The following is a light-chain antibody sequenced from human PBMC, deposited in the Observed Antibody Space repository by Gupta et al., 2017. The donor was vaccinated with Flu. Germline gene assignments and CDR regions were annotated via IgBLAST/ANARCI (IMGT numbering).Light chain of an antibody. V-gene: IGKV2-30*02. CDR3: RQGIHWPYT. J-gene: IGKJ2*01. Sequence: VTLGQPASISCRSSQTRVHSDGDTYLNWFQQRPGQSPRRLIYKGSNRDSGVPDRISGSGSGTDFTLKISGVGAEDVGIYYCRQGIHWPYTFGQGTKLEIK. CDR2: KGS. CDR1: QTRVHSDGDTY.